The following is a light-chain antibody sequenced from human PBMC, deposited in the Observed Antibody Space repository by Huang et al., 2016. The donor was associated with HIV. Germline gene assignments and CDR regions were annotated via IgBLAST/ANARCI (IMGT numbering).Light chain of an antibody. V-gene: IGKV3-20*01. CDR3: QQYRGSPFT. J-gene: IGKJ4*01. CDR2: GVS. Sequence: EIVVTQSPDTLSLSPGERAPLSCRTSQSVASTYLAWYQQKPGQAPRLLIYGVSNRATGVPDKFSGSGSGTDFTLTINTLEPEDCAIYYCQQYRGSPFTFGGGTKVDIK. CDR1: QSVASTY.